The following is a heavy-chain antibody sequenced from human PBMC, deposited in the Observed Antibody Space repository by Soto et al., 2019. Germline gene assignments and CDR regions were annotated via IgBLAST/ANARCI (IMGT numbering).Heavy chain of an antibody. CDR2: IYYRGNA. CDR1: DDSINSDKYY. Sequence: PSETLSLTCSVSDDSINSDKYYWGWIRQPPGKGLEWIGSIYYRGNAYYNLSLQTRVTISLDKSKSQFSLKLNSVTAADSAVYFCARLEGLATISYYFDFWGPGALVTVSS. J-gene: IGHJ4*02. V-gene: IGHV4-39*01. CDR3: ARLEGLATISYYFDF. D-gene: IGHD3-9*01.